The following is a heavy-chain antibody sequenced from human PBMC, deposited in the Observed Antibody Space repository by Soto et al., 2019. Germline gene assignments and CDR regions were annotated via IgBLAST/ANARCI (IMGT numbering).Heavy chain of an antibody. J-gene: IGHJ4*02. CDR3: ARDPPDGDYFFDY. CDR2: ISDDGSTL. V-gene: IGHV3-30*03. Sequence: QVQLVESGGGFVQPGKSLRLSCAVSGFTFRTYGMHWVRQAPRKGLEWLAFISDDGSTLYYADSLKGRFTISRDNSKNTLHLQMPSLSVEDTAVYYCARDPPDGDYFFDYWGQGTLVTVSS. CDR1: GFTFRTYG. D-gene: IGHD4-17*01.